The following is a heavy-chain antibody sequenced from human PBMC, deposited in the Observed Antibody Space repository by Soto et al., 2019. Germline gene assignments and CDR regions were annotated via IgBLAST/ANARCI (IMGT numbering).Heavy chain of an antibody. D-gene: IGHD3-22*01. J-gene: IGHJ4*02. V-gene: IGHV1-3*04. Sequence: ASVKVSCKASGYTFTSYAMHWVRQAPGQRLEWMGWFNTGNGDTKYSQKFQGRVTLTGDTSASTASMELSGLRSADTAVYYCAIVVPLYDRTSPLDYWGQGTLVTGSS. CDR3: AIVVPLYDRTSPLDY. CDR1: GYTFTSYA. CDR2: FNTGNGDT.